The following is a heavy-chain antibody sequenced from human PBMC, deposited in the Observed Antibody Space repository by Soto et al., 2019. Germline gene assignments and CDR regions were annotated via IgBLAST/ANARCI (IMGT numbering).Heavy chain of an antibody. D-gene: IGHD1-26*01. J-gene: IGHJ4*02. CDR3: ARASTGSYGAYFDY. CDR1: GYTFTTYA. CDR2: VTAGNGGT. V-gene: IGHV1-3*01. Sequence: QVQLVQSGAEVKKPGASVKVSCKASGYTFTTYALHWVRQAPGQRLEWMGWVTAGNGGTKYSQTFQGRVTITSDTSASTAYMELSSLRSEDTDVYYCARASTGSYGAYFDYWGQGTLVTVSS.